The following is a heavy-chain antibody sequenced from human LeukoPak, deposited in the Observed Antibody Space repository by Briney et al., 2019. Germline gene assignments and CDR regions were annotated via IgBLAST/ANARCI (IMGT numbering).Heavy chain of an antibody. Sequence: GGSLRLSCAASGFTFYDYAMSWVRQAPGKGLELVSGISGSGDNTYYAESVEGRFNISRDSSTNTLLLQMNGLRVEDTAVYYCAIIPMLSVTAAKQNLACWGQGTLVTVSS. V-gene: IGHV3-23*01. J-gene: IGHJ1*01. CDR2: ISGSGDNT. D-gene: IGHD2-2*01. CDR1: GFTFYDYA. CDR3: AIIPMLSVTAAKQNLAC.